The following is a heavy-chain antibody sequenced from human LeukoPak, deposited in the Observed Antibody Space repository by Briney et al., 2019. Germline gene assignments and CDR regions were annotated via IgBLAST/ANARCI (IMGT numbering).Heavy chain of an antibody. CDR3: AKKQGYYDA. D-gene: IGHD2-15*01. Sequence: GGLRLSCAPSGFTFCGYWMSCVRQAPGEGLEWVANINQHGSKKYYVDSVKGRFTISRDNAEKSLYLEMNNLRADDTAVYYCAKKQGYYDAWGQGVLVTVSS. CDR1: GFTFCGYW. CDR2: INQHGSKK. J-gene: IGHJ5*02. V-gene: IGHV3-7*03.